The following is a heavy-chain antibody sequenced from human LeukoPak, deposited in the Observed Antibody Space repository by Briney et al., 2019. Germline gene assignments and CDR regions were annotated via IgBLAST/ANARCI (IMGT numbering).Heavy chain of an antibody. CDR3: AKPIWDGYNYGLFDY. CDR1: GFTFSSYG. J-gene: IGHJ4*02. Sequence: GRSLRLSCAASGFTFSSYGMHWVRQAPGKGLEWVAVISYDGSNKYYADSVKGRFTISRDNSKNTLYLQMNSLRAEDTAVYYCAKPIWDGYNYGLFDYWGQGTLVTVSS. V-gene: IGHV3-30*18. D-gene: IGHD5-24*01. CDR2: ISYDGSNK.